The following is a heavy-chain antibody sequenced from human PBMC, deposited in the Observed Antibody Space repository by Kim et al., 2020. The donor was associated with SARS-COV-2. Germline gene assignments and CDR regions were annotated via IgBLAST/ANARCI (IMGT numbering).Heavy chain of an antibody. D-gene: IGHD4-4*01. CDR3: ARDVRSNYVSRFDY. Sequence: PSLKSRVTISVDTSKNQFSLKLSSVTAADTAVYYRARDVRSNYVSRFDYWGQGTLVTVSS. J-gene: IGHJ4*02. V-gene: IGHV4-59*01.